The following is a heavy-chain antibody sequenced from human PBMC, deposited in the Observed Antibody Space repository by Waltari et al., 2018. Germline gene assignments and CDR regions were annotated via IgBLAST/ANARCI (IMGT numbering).Heavy chain of an antibody. J-gene: IGHJ3*02. Sequence: EVQLVESGGGLVQPGGSLRLSCAASGFPFSSYWMNWVRQAPGKGREWVANIKQDGSEKYYVDSVKGRFTISRDNAKNSLYLQMNSLRAEDTAVYYCARGLSSAFDIWGQGTMVTVSS. V-gene: IGHV3-7*01. CDR3: ARGLSSAFDI. CDR2: IKQDGSEK. CDR1: GFPFSSYW.